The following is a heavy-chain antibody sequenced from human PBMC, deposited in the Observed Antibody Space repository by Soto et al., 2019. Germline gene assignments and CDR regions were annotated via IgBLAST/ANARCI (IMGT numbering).Heavy chain of an antibody. V-gene: IGHV1-18*04. CDR3: ARGGSSWSAEYYQH. Sequence: QVQLVQSGAEVKKPGASVKVSCKASGYTFTNYGINWVRQAPGQGPEWMGWISGYNGDTKYSQILQGRVTMTTDTSTITAYMELRSLRSDDTAVYYCARGGSSWSAEYYQHWGQGTLVIVSS. D-gene: IGHD6-13*01. J-gene: IGHJ1*01. CDR1: GYTFTNYG. CDR2: ISGYNGDT.